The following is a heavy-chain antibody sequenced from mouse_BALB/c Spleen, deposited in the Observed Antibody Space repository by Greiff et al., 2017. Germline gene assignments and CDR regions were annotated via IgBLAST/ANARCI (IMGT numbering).Heavy chain of an antibody. CDR1: GFSLTSYG. Sequence: VQRVESGPGLVAPSQSLSITCTVSGFSLTSYGVHWVRQPPGKGLEWLGVIWAGGSTNYNSALMSRLSISKDNSKSQVFLKMNSLQTDDTAMYYCARGDGYDRDYAMDYWGQGTSVTVSS. D-gene: IGHD2-2*01. CDR2: IWAGGST. V-gene: IGHV2-9*02. CDR3: ARGDGYDRDYAMDY. J-gene: IGHJ4*01.